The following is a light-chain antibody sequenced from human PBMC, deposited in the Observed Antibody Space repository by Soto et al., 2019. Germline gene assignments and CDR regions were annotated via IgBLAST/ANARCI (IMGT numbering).Light chain of an antibody. CDR3: SSYGSTSTRHV. V-gene: IGLV2-14*01. Sequence: QSALTQPASVSGSPGQSITISCTGTSSDVGGYHYVSWYQQHPGKAPKLMIYEVSNRPSGVSNRFSGSKSGNTASLTISGLQAEDEADYFCSSYGSTSTRHVFGTGTKVTVL. CDR1: SSDVGGYHY. J-gene: IGLJ1*01. CDR2: EVS.